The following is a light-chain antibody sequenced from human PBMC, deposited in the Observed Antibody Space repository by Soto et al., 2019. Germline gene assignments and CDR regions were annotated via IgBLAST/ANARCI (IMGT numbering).Light chain of an antibody. Sequence: EIVLTQSPGTLSFXXVXXXXXXXISSRSVTNNYLAWHQQKPGQTPRLLIYGASSRATGIPDRFSGSGSGTDFTLTISRLEPEDFAVYYCQQHGSSPITFGQGTRLEI. V-gene: IGKV3-20*01. CDR2: GAS. J-gene: IGKJ5*01. CDR1: RSVTNNY. CDR3: QQHGSSPIT.